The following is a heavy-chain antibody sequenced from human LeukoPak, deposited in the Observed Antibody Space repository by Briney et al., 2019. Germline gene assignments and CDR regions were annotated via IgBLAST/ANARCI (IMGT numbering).Heavy chain of an antibody. CDR2: IYYSGST. CDR1: GGSISSGGYY. V-gene: IGHV4-31*03. CDR3: ARAPVSDFDWSLGGFDY. J-gene: IGHJ4*02. D-gene: IGHD3-9*01. Sequence: PSETLSLTCTVSGGSISSGGYYWSWIRQHPGKDLEWIGYIYYSGSTYYNPSLKSRVTISVDTSKNQFSLKLSSVTAADTAVYYCARAPVSDFDWSLGGFDYWGQGTLVTVSS.